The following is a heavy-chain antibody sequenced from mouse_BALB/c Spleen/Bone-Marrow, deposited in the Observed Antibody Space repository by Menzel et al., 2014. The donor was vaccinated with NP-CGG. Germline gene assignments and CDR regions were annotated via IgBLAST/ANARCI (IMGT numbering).Heavy chain of an antibody. Sequence: EVHLVESGGDLVKPGGSLKLSCAASGFTFSSYGMSWVRQIPAKRLEWVVTISSGGSYTYYPDSVKGRFTISRDTAKNTLYLQMSSLKSEDTAMYYCARDTIITYSYALDYLGQGTSVTVSS. J-gene: IGHJ4*01. D-gene: IGHD2-4*01. V-gene: IGHV5-6*01. CDR3: ARDTIITYSYALDY. CDR2: ISSGGSYT. CDR1: GFTFSSYG.